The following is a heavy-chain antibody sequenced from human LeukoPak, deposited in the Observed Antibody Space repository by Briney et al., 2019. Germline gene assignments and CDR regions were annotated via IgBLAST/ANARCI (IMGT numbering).Heavy chain of an antibody. J-gene: IGHJ4*02. V-gene: IGHV3-23*01. CDR3: ARDYCSGGSCYLFDY. Sequence: GGSLRLSCAASGFTFSSYAVNWVRQAPGKGLEWVSTISAGGGSTYYADSVKGRFTISRDDAKNTLDLQMNSLRAEDTALYYCARDYCSGGSCYLFDYWGQGTLVTVSS. CDR1: GFTFSSYA. D-gene: IGHD2-15*01. CDR2: ISAGGGST.